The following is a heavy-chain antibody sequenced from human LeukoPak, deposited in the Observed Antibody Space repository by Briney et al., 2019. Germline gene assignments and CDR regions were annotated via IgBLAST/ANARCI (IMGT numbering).Heavy chain of an antibody. J-gene: IGHJ4*02. D-gene: IGHD7-27*01. CDR1: GSTFSSYV. CDR2: IWYDGFNK. Sequence: PGRSLRLSCAASGSTFSSYVMHWVRQAPGKGLEWVAVIWYDGFNKYYADSVKGRFTISRDNSKNTPYLQMNSLRAEDTAVYYCARDLGNWGWNDFWGQGTLATVSS. CDR3: ARDLGNWGWNDF. V-gene: IGHV3-33*01.